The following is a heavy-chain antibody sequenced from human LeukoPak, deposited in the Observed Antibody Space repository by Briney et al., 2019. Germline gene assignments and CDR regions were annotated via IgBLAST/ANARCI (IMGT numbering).Heavy chain of an antibody. Sequence: GASVKVSCKASGYTFTDYYMHWVRQAPGQGLEWMGWINPNSGGTNYAQKFQGRVTMTRDTSISIAYMELSRLRSDDTAVYYCAREGPIVGATHLVDYWGQGTLVTVSS. V-gene: IGHV1-2*02. CDR3: AREGPIVGATHLVDY. D-gene: IGHD1-26*01. J-gene: IGHJ4*02. CDR2: INPNSGGT. CDR1: GYTFTDYY.